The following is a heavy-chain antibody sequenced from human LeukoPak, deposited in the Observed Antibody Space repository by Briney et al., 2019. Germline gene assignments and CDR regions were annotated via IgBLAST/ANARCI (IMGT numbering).Heavy chain of an antibody. V-gene: IGHV3-74*01. CDR1: GFTFSSYW. Sequence: GGSLRLSCAASGFTFSSYWMHWVRQAPGKGLVWVSRINSDGSSTSYADSAKGRFTISRDNAKNTLYLQMNSLRAEDTAVYYCARGLGDYYYYYYGMDVWGQGTTVTVSS. CDR3: ARGLGDYYYYYYGMDV. CDR2: INSDGSST. J-gene: IGHJ6*02.